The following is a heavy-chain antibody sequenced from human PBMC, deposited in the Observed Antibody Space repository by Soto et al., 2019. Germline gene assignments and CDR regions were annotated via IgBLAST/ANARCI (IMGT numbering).Heavy chain of an antibody. CDR1: GFTFSNHA. D-gene: IGHD3-3*01. CDR2: ISASGSNT. V-gene: IGHV3-23*01. CDR3: AKGHDLWSGYSYYYGMYV. Sequence: EVQLLESGGGLVQPGGSLRLSCAASGFTFSNHAVNWVRQAPGKGLEWVSGISASGSNTSYGASVKGRFTISRDNSKNTLYLQMNSLRVDDTAVYFCAKGHDLWSGYSYYYGMYVWGQGTTVTVSS. J-gene: IGHJ6*02.